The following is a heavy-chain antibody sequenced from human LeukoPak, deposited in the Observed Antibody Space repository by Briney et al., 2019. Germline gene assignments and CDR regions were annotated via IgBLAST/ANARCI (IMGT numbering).Heavy chain of an antibody. CDR2: IIPIFGTA. Sequence: SVKVSCKASGYTFTSYAMNWVRQAPGQGLEWMGGIIPIFGTANYAQKFQGRVTITADESTSTAYMELSSLRSEDTAVYYCARAGTAAGTGYYYYYYMDVWGKGTTVTISS. V-gene: IGHV1-69*13. J-gene: IGHJ6*03. D-gene: IGHD6-13*01. CDR3: ARAGTAAGTGYYYYYYMDV. CDR1: GYTFTSYA.